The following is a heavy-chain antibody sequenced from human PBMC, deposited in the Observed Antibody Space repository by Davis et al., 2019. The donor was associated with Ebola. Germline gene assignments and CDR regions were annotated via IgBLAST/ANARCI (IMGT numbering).Heavy chain of an antibody. Sequence: GESLKISCAASGLIFNNYWMSWIRQAPGKGPEWVAIIKEDGGEKYYVDSVKGRFTISRDNAKNSLYLQMNSLRDEDTAVYYCASKVTAQFDPWGQGTLVTVSS. D-gene: IGHD2-21*02. CDR3: ASKVTAQFDP. CDR1: GLIFNNYW. V-gene: IGHV3-7*01. J-gene: IGHJ5*02. CDR2: IKEDGGEK.